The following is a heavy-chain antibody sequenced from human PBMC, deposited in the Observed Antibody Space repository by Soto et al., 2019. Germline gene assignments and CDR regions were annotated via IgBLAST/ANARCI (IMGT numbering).Heavy chain of an antibody. V-gene: IGHV3-33*01. CDR3: ASLEGGIAVAGTGPYYYYYGMDV. CDR1: GFTFSSYG. CDR2: IWYDGSNK. J-gene: IGHJ6*02. D-gene: IGHD6-19*01. Sequence: GGSLRLSCAASGFTFSSYGMHWVRQAPGKGLEWVAVIWYDGSNKYYADSVKGRFTISRDNSKNTLYLQMNSLRAEDTAVYYCASLEGGIAVAGTGPYYYYYGMDVWGQGTTVTVFS.